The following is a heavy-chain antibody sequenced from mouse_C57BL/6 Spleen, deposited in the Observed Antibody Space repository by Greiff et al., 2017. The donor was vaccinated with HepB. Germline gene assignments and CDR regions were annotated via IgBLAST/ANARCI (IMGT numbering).Heavy chain of an antibody. Sequence: EVQVVESGGGLVKPGGSLKLSCAASGFTFSDYGMHWVRQAPEKGLDWVAYISSGISTIYYADTVKGRFTISRDNAKNTLFLQMTSLRSEDTAMYYCANWEWFAYWGQGTLVTVSA. V-gene: IGHV5-17*01. J-gene: IGHJ3*01. D-gene: IGHD4-1*01. CDR2: ISSGISTI. CDR1: GFTFSDYG. CDR3: ANWEWFAY.